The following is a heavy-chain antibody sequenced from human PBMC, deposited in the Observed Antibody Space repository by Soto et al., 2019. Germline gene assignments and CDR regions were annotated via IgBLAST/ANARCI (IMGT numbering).Heavy chain of an antibody. CDR3: ARDIDNRDYYYGLDV. J-gene: IGHJ6*02. CDR1: GFVFNNYE. CDR2: ISNSGNTI. V-gene: IGHV3-48*03. D-gene: IGHD1-20*01. Sequence: PGGSLRLSCVASGFVFNNYEINWGRQAPGKGLEWISYISNSGNTIYVADSMRGRFTISRDNAKNSLFLQMNSLRADDTAVYYCARDIDNRDYYYGLDVWGQGTTVTVSS.